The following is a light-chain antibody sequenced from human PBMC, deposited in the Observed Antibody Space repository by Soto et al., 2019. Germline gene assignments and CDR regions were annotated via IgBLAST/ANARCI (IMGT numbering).Light chain of an antibody. Sequence: QLVLTQSPSASASLGASVKLTCTLSRGHSSYAIAWHQQQPEKGPRYLMKLNSDGSHSKGDGIPDRFSGSSSGAERYLTISSLQSEDEADYYCQTWGTGIPWVFGGRTKLTVL. CDR2: LNSDGSH. CDR3: QTWGTGIPWV. V-gene: IGLV4-69*01. CDR1: RGHSSYA. J-gene: IGLJ3*02.